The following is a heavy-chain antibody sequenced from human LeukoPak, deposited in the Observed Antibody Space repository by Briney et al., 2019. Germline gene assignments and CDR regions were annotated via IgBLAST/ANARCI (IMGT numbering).Heavy chain of an antibody. V-gene: IGHV3-21*01. J-gene: IGHJ5*02. Sequence: GGSLRLSCAASGFTFSSYIINWVRQAPGKGLEWVSSISSSSTYMSYADSVKGRFTISRDNAKNLVFLEMNSLRAEDTAVYYCTRAAGAGHDAWGQGTLVTVSS. CDR1: GFTFSSYI. D-gene: IGHD6-13*01. CDR3: TRAAGAGHDA. CDR2: ISSSSTYM.